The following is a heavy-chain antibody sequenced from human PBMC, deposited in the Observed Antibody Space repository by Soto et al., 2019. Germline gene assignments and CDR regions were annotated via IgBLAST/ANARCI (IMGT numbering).Heavy chain of an antibody. CDR2: IYYSGST. V-gene: IGHV4-30-4*01. J-gene: IGHJ4*02. CDR3: ARVMKGYSSSYDY. Sequence: SETLSLTCTVSGGSISSSSYYWGWIRQPPGKGLEWIGYIYYSGSTYYNPSLKSRVTISVDTSKNQFSLKLSSVTAADTAVYYCARVMKGYSSSYDYWGQGTLVTVSS. CDR1: GGSISSSSYY. D-gene: IGHD6-13*01.